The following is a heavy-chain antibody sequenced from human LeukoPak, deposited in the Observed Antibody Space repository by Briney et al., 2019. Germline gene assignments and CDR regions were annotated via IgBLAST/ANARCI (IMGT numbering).Heavy chain of an antibody. CDR1: GFTFGDYV. J-gene: IGHJ6*03. D-gene: IGHD6-13*01. CDR2: ISSSGSTI. Sequence: GGSLRLSCTASGFTFGDYVMSWVRQAPGKGLEWVSYISSSGSTIYYADSVKGRFTISRDNAKNSLYLQMNSLRAEDTAVYYCARLKQQLVRLLSRDTTYYYYYYMDVWGKGTTVTVSS. CDR3: ARLKQQLVRLLSRDTTYYYYYYMDV. V-gene: IGHV3-48*03.